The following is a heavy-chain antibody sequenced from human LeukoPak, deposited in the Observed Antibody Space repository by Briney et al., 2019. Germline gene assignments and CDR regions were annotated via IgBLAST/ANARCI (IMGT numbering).Heavy chain of an antibody. CDR2: IYSDGST. V-gene: IGHV3-53*01. CDR1: GFSVSNNY. D-gene: IGHD1-26*01. Sequence: GGSLRLSCAASGFSVSNNYMTWVRQAPGKGLEWISVIYSDGSTYYADSVKGRFSISRDNSKNTLYLQMNSLRGEDTAVYYCTRCIXGVGLDYLDYWXQGTLVTVSS. J-gene: IGHJ4*02. CDR3: TRCIXGVGLDYLDY.